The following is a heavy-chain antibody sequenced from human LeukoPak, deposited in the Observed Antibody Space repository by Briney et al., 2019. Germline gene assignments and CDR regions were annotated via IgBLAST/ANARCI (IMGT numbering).Heavy chain of an antibody. CDR1: GGTFSSYA. D-gene: IGHD4-17*01. Sequence: SVKVSCKASGGTFSSYAISWVRQTPGQGLEWMGGIIPIFGTANYAQKFQGRVTFTADESTSTAYMELSSLRSEDTAVYYCARAREPDGPMTTVTTGYFDLWGRGTLVTVSS. CDR3: ARAREPDGPMTTVTTGYFDL. CDR2: IIPIFGTA. J-gene: IGHJ2*01. V-gene: IGHV1-69*13.